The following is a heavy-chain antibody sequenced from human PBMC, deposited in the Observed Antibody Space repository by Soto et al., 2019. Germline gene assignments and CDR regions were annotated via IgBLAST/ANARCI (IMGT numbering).Heavy chain of an antibody. J-gene: IGHJ4*02. D-gene: IGHD3-3*01. CDR2: FSAYDGNT. V-gene: IGHV1-24*01. Sequence: ASVKVSCKVSGYTLTELSMHWVRQAPGKGLEWMGWFSAYDGNTIYAQKLQGRVTMTTDTSTSTAYMELRSLRSDDTAVYYCARRTIWSGYQLDYWGQGTLVTVS. CDR1: GYTLTELS. CDR3: ARRTIWSGYQLDY.